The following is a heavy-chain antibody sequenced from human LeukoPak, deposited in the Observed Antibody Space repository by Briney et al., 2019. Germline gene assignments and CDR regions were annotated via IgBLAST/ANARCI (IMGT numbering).Heavy chain of an antibody. Sequence: GGSLRLSCAASGFTFSSYSMNWVRQAPGKGLEWVSSISSSSSYIYYADSVKGRFTISRGNAKNSLHLQMNSLRVEDTAVYYCARDPSPRTSYYYYYMDVWGKGTTVTVSS. J-gene: IGHJ6*03. V-gene: IGHV3-21*01. D-gene: IGHD2-2*01. CDR1: GFTFSSYS. CDR3: ARDPSPRTSYYYYYMDV. CDR2: ISSSSSYI.